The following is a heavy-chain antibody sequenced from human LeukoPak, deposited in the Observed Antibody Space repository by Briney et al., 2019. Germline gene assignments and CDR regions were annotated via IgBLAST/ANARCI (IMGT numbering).Heavy chain of an antibody. J-gene: IGHJ5*02. Sequence: PSETLSLTCTVSGGSISSGSYYWSWIRQPAGKGLEWIGRIYTSGSTNYNPSLKSRVTISVDTSKNQFSLKLSSVTAADTAVYYCARDHAAGPNWFDPWGQGTLVTVSS. CDR1: GGSISSGSYY. V-gene: IGHV4-61*02. D-gene: IGHD6-13*01. CDR2: IYTSGST. CDR3: ARDHAAGPNWFDP.